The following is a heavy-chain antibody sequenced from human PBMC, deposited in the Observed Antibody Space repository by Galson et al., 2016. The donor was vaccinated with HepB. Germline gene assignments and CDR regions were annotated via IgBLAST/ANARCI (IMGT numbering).Heavy chain of an antibody. D-gene: IGHD3-22*01. CDR2: IDPSDSYS. J-gene: IGHJ3*02. V-gene: IGHV5-10-1*01. CDR3: ARQGNYDGIDLNDAFDI. CDR1: GYIFTSYW. Sequence: QSGAEVKKPGESLRISCKGSGYIFTSYWITWVRQMPGKGLEWMGMIDPSDSYSNYSPSFQGHVTISADKSISTAYMQWRSLKASDSAMYYCARQGNYDGIDLNDAFDIWGQGTMVIVSS.